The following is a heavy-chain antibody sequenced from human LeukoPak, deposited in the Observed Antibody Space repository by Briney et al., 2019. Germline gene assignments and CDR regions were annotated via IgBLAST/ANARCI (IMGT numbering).Heavy chain of an antibody. CDR3: ARPRHRAAAGKYYYYMDV. D-gene: IGHD6-13*01. V-gene: IGHV4-59*08. Sequence: SETLSLTCTVSGGSISSYYWSWIRQPPGKGPEWIGYIYYSGSTNYNPSLKSRVTISVDTSKNQFSLRLSSVTAADTAVYYCARPRHRAAAGKYYYYMDVWGKGTTVTISS. CDR1: GGSISSYY. J-gene: IGHJ6*03. CDR2: IYYSGST.